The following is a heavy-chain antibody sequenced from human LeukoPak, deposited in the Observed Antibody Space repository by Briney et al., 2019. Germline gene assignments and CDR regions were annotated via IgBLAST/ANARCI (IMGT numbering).Heavy chain of an antibody. D-gene: IGHD6-13*01. J-gene: IGHJ4*02. CDR1: GGSFSGYY. CDR2: INHSGST. V-gene: IGHV4-34*01. Sequence: SETLSLTCAVYGGSFSGYYWSWIRQPPGKGLEWIGEINHSGSTNYNPSLKSRVTISVDTSKNQFSLKLSSVTAADTAVYYCARPNTSSWYGVWGQGTLVTVSS. CDR3: ARPNTSSWYGV.